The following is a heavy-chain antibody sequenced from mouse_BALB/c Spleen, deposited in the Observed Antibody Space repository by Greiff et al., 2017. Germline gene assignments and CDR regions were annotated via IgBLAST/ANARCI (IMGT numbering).Heavy chain of an antibody. CDR2: ISSGGST. Sequence: EVQLVESGGGLVKPGGSLKLSCAASGFTFSSYAMSWVRQTPEKRLEWVASISSGGSTYYPDSVKGRFTISRDNARNILYLQMSSLRSEDTAMYYCARKSHYYAMDYWGQGTSVTVSA. V-gene: IGHV5-6-5*01. J-gene: IGHJ4*01. D-gene: IGHD6-2*01. CDR3: ARKSHYYAMDY. CDR1: GFTFSSYA.